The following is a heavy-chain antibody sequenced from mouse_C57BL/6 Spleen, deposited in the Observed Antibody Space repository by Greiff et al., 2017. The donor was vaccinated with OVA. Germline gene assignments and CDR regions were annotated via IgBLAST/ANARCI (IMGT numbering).Heavy chain of an antibody. J-gene: IGHJ2*01. CDR3: AREWGYSNYFDY. CDR2: INYDGSST. D-gene: IGHD2-5*01. V-gene: IGHV5-16*01. CDR1: GFTFRDYY. Sequence: EVKLVESEGGLVQPGSSMKLSCTASGFTFRDYYMAWVRPVPEKGLEWVANINYDGSSTYYLDSLKSRFIISRDNAKNILYLQMSSLKSEDTATYYCAREWGYSNYFDYWGQGTTLTVSS.